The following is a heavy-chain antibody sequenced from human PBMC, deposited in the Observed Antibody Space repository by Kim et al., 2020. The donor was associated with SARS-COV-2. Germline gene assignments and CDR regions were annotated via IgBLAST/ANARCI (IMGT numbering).Heavy chain of an antibody. D-gene: IGHD3-10*01. CDR2: ISGSGGST. CDR1: GFTFSSYA. CDR3: AKEEELLWFGELFIFDY. J-gene: IGHJ4*02. Sequence: GGSLRLSCAASGFTFSSYAMSWVRQAPGKGLEWVSAISGSGGSTYYADSVKGRFTISRDNSKNTLYLQMNSLRAEDTAVYYCAKEEELLWFGELFIFDYWGQGTLVTVSS. V-gene: IGHV3-23*01.